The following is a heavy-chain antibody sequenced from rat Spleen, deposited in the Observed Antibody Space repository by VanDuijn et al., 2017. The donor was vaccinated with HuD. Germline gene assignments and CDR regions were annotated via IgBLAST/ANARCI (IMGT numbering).Heavy chain of an antibody. V-gene: IGHV5-27*01. CDR2: ISTSGGST. Sequence: EVQLVESGGGLVQPGRSLKLSCTASGLSFSNYDMAWVRQAPTKGLEWVASISTSGGSTYYRDSVKGRFTISRDNAKSTLYLQMDSLRSEDTATYYCTSEPGYNSYFAYWGQGVMVTVSS. D-gene: IGHD1-4*01. J-gene: IGHJ2*01. CDR1: GLSFSNYD. CDR3: TSEPGYNSYFAY.